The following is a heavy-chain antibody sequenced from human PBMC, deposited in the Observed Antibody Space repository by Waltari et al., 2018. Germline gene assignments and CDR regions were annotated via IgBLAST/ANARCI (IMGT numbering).Heavy chain of an antibody. CDR2: IYYSGSP. J-gene: IGHJ4*02. Sequence: QVLLQESGPGLVKPSETLSLTCTVSGASISSDYWSWIRQPPGKGLEYIGYIYYSGSPNYNPSLKSRVTISADTSKNQFSLRLSSVTAADTAVYYCARRKAARLDYWGQGILVTVSS. CDR3: ARRKAARLDY. D-gene: IGHD6-6*01. V-gene: IGHV4-59*08. CDR1: GASISSDY.